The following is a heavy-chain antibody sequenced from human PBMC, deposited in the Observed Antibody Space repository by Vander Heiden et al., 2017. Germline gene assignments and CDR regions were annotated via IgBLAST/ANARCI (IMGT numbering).Heavy chain of an antibody. D-gene: IGHD3-10*01. Sequence: QVQLVESGGGMVQPGRSLRLSCAASGFTFSSYAMHWVRQAPGKGLEWVAVMSFNGSERYYADSVKGRFTISRDNSRNTLYLQMNSLTAEDTAVYYCAKARLLYFGELFPETGSASSWGQGTLVIVSS. CDR1: GFTFSSYA. CDR2: MSFNGSER. V-gene: IGHV3-30*01. J-gene: IGHJ5*02. CDR3: AKARLLYFGELFPETGSASS.